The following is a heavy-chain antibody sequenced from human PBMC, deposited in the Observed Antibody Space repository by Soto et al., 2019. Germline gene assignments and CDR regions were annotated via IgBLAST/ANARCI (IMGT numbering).Heavy chain of an antibody. CDR1: GGSFSGYY. D-gene: IGHD2-15*01. V-gene: IGHV4-34*01. J-gene: IGHJ6*02. CDR2: INHSGST. Sequence: SETLSLTCAVYGGSFSGYYWSWIRQPPGKGLEWIGEINHSGSTNYNPSLKSRVTISVDTSKNQFSLKLSSVTAADTAVYYCARLIKAGPVVVVAAPYYYGMDVWGQGTTVTVSS. CDR3: ARLIKAGPVVVVAAPYYYGMDV.